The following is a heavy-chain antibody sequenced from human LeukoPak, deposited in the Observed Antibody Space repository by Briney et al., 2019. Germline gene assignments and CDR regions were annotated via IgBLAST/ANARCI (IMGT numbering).Heavy chain of an antibody. D-gene: IGHD2-15*01. Sequence: GGSLRLSCAASGFTFSSYGMHWVRQAPGKGLEWVAVIWYDGSNKYYADSVKGRLTISRDNSKNTLYLRMNSLRAEDTAVYYCARARRYCSGGSCPAHNWFDPWGQGTLVTVSS. CDR2: IWYDGSNK. V-gene: IGHV3-33*01. CDR1: GFTFSSYG. J-gene: IGHJ5*02. CDR3: ARARRYCSGGSCPAHNWFDP.